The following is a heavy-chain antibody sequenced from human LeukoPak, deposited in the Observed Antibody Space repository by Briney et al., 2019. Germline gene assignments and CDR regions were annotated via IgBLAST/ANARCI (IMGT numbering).Heavy chain of an antibody. CDR3: ARAVAARSSY. J-gene: IGHJ4*02. V-gene: IGHV3-7*01. D-gene: IGHD6-6*01. CDR1: GFTLSSYW. Sequence: PGVSLRLSCAASGFTLSSYWMSWVRQAPGKGLEWVANINQDGSQKYYVDSVKGRFTISRDNAKNSLYLQMSSLRAEDTAVYYCARAVAARSSYWGQGTLVTVSS. CDR2: INQDGSQK.